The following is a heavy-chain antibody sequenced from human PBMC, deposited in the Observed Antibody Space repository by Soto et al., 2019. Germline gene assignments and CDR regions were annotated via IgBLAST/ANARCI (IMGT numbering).Heavy chain of an antibody. Sequence: GGSLRLSCAGSGFTFSSYEMNWVRQAPGKGLEWVSYISRSGDVIYYADSVKGRFTISRDNTKNSLYLQMNSLRAEDTAVYYCARVVVLTAAGTTDYWGQGTLVTVSS. CDR1: GFTFSSYE. CDR3: ARVVVLTAAGTTDY. CDR2: ISRSGDVI. J-gene: IGHJ4*02. V-gene: IGHV3-48*03. D-gene: IGHD6-13*01.